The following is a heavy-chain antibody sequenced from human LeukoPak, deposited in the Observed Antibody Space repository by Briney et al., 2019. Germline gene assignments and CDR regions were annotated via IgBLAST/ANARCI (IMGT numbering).Heavy chain of an antibody. CDR1: GFTFSSYA. D-gene: IGHD4-17*01. CDR2: ISYDGSNK. Sequence: GRSLRLSCAASGFTFSSYAMHWVRQAPGKGLEWVAVISYDGSNKYYADSVKGRFTISRDNSKNTLYLQMNSLRAEDTAVYYCARAHRFGDYVRYYYYGIDVWGQGTTVTVSS. CDR3: ARAHRFGDYVRYYYYGIDV. J-gene: IGHJ6*02. V-gene: IGHV3-30*04.